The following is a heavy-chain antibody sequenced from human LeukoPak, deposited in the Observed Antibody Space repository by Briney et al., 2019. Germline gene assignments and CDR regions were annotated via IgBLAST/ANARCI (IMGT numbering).Heavy chain of an antibody. CDR3: AREFLWSYYDSSGYP. V-gene: IGHV1-2*02. CDR2: INPNSGGT. D-gene: IGHD3-22*01. Sequence: GASVKVSCKASGYTFTGYYMHWVRQAPGQGLEWMGWINPNSGGTNYAQKFQGRVTMTRDTSISTAYMELSRLRSDDTAVYYCAREFLWSYYDSSGYPWGQGTLVTVSS. CDR1: GYTFTGYY. J-gene: IGHJ5*02.